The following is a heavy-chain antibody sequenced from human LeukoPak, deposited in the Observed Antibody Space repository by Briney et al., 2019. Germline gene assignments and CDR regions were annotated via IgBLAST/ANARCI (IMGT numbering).Heavy chain of an antibody. CDR1: GGSISTYY. Sequence: DTLSLTCTVSGGSISTYYWSWIRQPVGKGLEWIGYINYNENTNYNPSVKSRVTISADTSKNQFSLKLRSVTAADTAVYYCARGRWLVNYWGQGTLVTVSS. CDR2: INYNENT. CDR3: ARGRWLVNY. D-gene: IGHD6-19*01. J-gene: IGHJ4*02. V-gene: IGHV4-59*07.